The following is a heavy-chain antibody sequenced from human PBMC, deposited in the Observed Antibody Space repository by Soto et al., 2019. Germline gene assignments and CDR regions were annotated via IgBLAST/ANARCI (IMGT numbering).Heavy chain of an antibody. V-gene: IGHV4-30-2*01. J-gene: IGHJ4*02. Sequence: SETLSLTRAVSGTSISSGGYSWSWIRQPPGKGLEWIGHIYHSGSTYYNPSLKSRVTISVDRSKNQFSLKLTSVTAADTAVFYCARGPVRIQLWPFDYWSQGTLVTVSS. CDR1: GTSISSGGYS. CDR2: IYHSGST. D-gene: IGHD5-18*01. CDR3: ARGPVRIQLWPFDY.